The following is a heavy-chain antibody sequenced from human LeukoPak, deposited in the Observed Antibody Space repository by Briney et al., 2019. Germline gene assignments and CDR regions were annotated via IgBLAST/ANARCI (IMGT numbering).Heavy chain of an antibody. CDR2: IYYSGST. J-gene: IGHJ4*02. Sequence: SETLSLTCTVSGGSISSSSYYWGWIRQPPGKGLEWIGSIYYSGSTYYNPSLKSRVTISVDTSKNQFSPKLSSVTAADTAVYYCARGSGLRGSCYCDYWGQGTLVTVSS. CDR1: GGSISSSSYY. CDR3: ARGSGLRGSCYCDY. V-gene: IGHV4-39*07. D-gene: IGHD2-15*01.